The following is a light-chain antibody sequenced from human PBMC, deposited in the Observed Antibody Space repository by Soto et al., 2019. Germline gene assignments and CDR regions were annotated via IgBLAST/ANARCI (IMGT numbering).Light chain of an antibody. V-gene: IGLV2-8*01. J-gene: IGLJ1*01. CDR3: CSYGGGNNFYV. Sequence: QSALTQPPSASGSPGQSVTISCTGTSSDIGTYDYVSWYQHLPDKAPKLIIYEVSKRPSGVPDRFSGSKSGNTASQTVSGLQAEDEGDYYCCSYGGGNNFYVFGTGTKVTVL. CDR2: EVS. CDR1: SSDIGTYDY.